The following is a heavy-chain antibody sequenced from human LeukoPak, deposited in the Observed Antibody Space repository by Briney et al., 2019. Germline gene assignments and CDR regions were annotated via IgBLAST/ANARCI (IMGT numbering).Heavy chain of an antibody. CDR3: ARGVRWELRD. CDR1: GYTFTSYY. D-gene: IGHD1-26*01. V-gene: IGHV1-46*01. CDR2: INPSGGST. Sequence: ASVKVSCKAAGYTFTSYYMHWVRQAPGQGLEWMGIINPSGGSTSYAQKFQGRVTMTRDMSTSTDYMKLSSLRSEDTAVYYCARGVRWELRDWGQGTLVTVSS. J-gene: IGHJ4*02.